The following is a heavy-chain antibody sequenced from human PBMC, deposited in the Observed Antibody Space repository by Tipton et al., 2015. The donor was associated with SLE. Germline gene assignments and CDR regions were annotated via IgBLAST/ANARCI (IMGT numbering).Heavy chain of an antibody. Sequence: TLSLTCTVSGGSFSGYYWSWIRQPPGKGLEWIGDVNHSGSTNYNPSLKSRVTISVDTSKNQFSLKLSSVTAADTAVYYCASIYYYDSSDSFDYWGQGTLVTVSS. CDR1: GGSFSGYY. J-gene: IGHJ4*02. CDR3: ASIYYYDSSDSFDY. V-gene: IGHV4-34*01. CDR2: VNHSGST. D-gene: IGHD3-22*01.